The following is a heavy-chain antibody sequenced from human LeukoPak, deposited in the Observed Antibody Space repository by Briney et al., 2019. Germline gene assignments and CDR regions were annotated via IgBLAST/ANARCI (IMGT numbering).Heavy chain of an antibody. V-gene: IGHV1-2*06. CDR1: GYIFTGYH. CDR2: INPYSGDT. CDR3: ARDQGSLTRSWYTGY. J-gene: IGHJ4*02. D-gene: IGHD6-13*01. Sequence: ASVKVFCKASGYIFTGYHIHWVRQAPGQGLEWMGRINPYSGDTNFAQKFQGRVTMTRDTSITTAYMDLSSLTPDDTAVYFCARDQGSLTRSWYTGYWGQGTQVTVSS.